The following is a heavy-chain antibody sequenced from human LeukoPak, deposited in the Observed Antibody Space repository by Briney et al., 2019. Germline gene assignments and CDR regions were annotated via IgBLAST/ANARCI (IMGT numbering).Heavy chain of an antibody. CDR3: ARAYLYSIAARPNWFDP. CDR2: IYYSGST. J-gene: IGHJ5*02. CDR1: GGSISSYY. V-gene: IGHV4-59*12. Sequence: SETLSLTCTVSGGSISSYYWSWIRQPPGKGLEWIGYIYYSGSTNYNPSLKSRVTISVDTSKNQFSLKLSSVTAADTAVYYCARAYLYSIAARPNWFDPWGQGTLVTVSS. D-gene: IGHD6-6*01.